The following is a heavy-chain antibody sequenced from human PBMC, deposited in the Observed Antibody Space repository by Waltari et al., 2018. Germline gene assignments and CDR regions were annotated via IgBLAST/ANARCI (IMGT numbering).Heavy chain of an antibody. CDR3: ARDRTDFDY. CDR2: ISSSSSTI. CDR1: GFTFSSYS. Sequence: EVQLVESGGGLVQPGGSLRLSCAASGFTFSSYSMTWVRQAPGKGLEWVSYISSSSSTIYYADSVKGRFTISRDNAKNSLYLQMNSLRAEDTAVYYCARDRTDFDYWGQGTLVTVSS. J-gene: IGHJ4*02. V-gene: IGHV3-48*01.